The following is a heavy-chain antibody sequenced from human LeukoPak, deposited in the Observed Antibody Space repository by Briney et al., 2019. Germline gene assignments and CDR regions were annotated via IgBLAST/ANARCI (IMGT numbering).Heavy chain of an antibody. J-gene: IGHJ4*02. CDR1: GFTFSSYA. Sequence: GGSLRLSCAASGFTFSSYAMHWVRQAPGKGLEWVAVISYDGSNKYYADSVKGRFTISRDNSKNTLYLQMNSLRAEDTAVYYCARDGDGGYCGGDCYSGLFDYWGQGTLVTVSS. V-gene: IGHV3-30-3*01. D-gene: IGHD2-21*02. CDR2: ISYDGSNK. CDR3: ARDGDGGYCGGDCYSGLFDY.